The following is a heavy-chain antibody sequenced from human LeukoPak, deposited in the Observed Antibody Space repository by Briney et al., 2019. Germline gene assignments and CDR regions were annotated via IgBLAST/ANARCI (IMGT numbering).Heavy chain of an antibody. J-gene: IGHJ4*02. D-gene: IGHD1-26*01. V-gene: IGHV5-51*01. Sequence: GESLKISCKGFGYSFTSYWIGWVRQMPGKGLEWMGIIYPGDSDTRYSPSFQGQVTISADKSISTAYLQWSSLEASDTAMYHCVRVADTSSNYYFDYWGQGTLVTVSS. CDR1: GYSFTSYW. CDR2: IYPGDSDT. CDR3: VRVADTSSNYYFDY.